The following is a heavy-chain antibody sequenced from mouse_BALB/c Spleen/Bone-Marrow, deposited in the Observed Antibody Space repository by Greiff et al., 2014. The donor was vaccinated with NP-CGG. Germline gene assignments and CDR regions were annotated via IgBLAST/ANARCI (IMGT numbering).Heavy chain of an antibody. D-gene: IGHD1-1*01. V-gene: IGHV14-3*02. CDR2: IDPANGDT. Sequence: VQLQQSGAELAKPGASVKLSCTASGFNIKDTYMHWVKQRPEQGLEWIGRIDPANGDTKYDPKFQGKATITADISSNTAYLQLSSLTSEDTAVYYCTKPSFYYGSSYWYFDVWGAGTTVTVSS. CDR3: TKPSFYYGSSYWYFDV. J-gene: IGHJ1*01. CDR1: GFNIKDTY.